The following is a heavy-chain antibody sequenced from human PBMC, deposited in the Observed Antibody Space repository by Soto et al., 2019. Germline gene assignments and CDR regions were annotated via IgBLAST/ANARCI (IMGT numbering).Heavy chain of an antibody. Sequence: QVQLQESGPGLVKPSETLSLTCTVSGGSISSYYGSWIRQPPGKGLEWIGYIYYSGSTNYNPSLKSRVNISVDTSKNQLSLQLSSVTAADTAVYYCAREGCSSTRCYPPYYYYGMAVGGQGTTVTVSS. CDR1: GGSISSYY. J-gene: IGHJ6*02. V-gene: IGHV4-59*01. CDR2: IYYSGST. D-gene: IGHD2-2*01. CDR3: AREGCSSTRCYPPYYYYGMAV.